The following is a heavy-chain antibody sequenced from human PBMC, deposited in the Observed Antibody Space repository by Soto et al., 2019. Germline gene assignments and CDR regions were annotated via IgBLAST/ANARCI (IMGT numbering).Heavy chain of an antibody. D-gene: IGHD3-3*01. CDR3: AKVAKSGVVIEYFDS. CDR2: IKSKTDGGTT. V-gene: IGHV3-15*01. J-gene: IGHJ4*02. Sequence: VGSLRLSCAASGFTFSNAWMSWVRQAPGKGLEWVGRIKSKTDGGTTDYAAPVKGRFTISRDNSKNTLYLQMDSLRADDTAVYYCAKVAKSGVVIEYFDSWGQGSLVTVSS. CDR1: GFTFSNAW.